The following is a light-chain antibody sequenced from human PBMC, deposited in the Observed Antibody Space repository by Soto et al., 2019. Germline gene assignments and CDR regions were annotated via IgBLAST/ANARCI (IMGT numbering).Light chain of an antibody. CDR2: TNN. CDR1: SSNIGSNT. Sequence: VLTQPPSASGTPGQRGTISCSGSSSNIGSNTVNWYQQLPGTAPNLLIFTNNSRPSGVPDRFSGSKSGTSASLAISGLQSEDEADYYCAAWDDSLNGRVFGTGTKVTVL. V-gene: IGLV1-44*01. CDR3: AAWDDSLNGRV. J-gene: IGLJ1*01.